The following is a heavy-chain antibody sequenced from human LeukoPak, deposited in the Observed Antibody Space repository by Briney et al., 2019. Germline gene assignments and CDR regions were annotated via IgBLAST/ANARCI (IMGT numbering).Heavy chain of an antibody. Sequence: SQTLSLTCAVSGGSISSGGYSWSWIRQPPGKGLEWIGYMHHSGGTYYNPSLKSRVTISVDKSKNQFSLELSSVTAANTAVYYCAKHGVSPDAFDVWGQGTMVTVSS. J-gene: IGHJ3*01. CDR3: AKHGVSPDAFDV. CDR2: MHHSGGT. V-gene: IGHV4-30-2*01. CDR1: GGSISSGGYS. D-gene: IGHD2-8*01.